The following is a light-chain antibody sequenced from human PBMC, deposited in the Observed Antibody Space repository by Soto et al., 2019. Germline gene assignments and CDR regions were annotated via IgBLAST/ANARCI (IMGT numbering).Light chain of an antibody. Sequence: QAVVTQPPSASGTPGQRVTISCSGSSSNIGTNSVNWYQQYPGTAPKLLIFSTNQRPSGVPDRFSASKAGTSASLAISGLQYEEEADYYCAAWDDSLNSGVFGGGTKLTVL. CDR1: SSNIGTNS. J-gene: IGLJ3*02. CDR2: STN. V-gene: IGLV1-44*01. CDR3: AAWDDSLNSGV.